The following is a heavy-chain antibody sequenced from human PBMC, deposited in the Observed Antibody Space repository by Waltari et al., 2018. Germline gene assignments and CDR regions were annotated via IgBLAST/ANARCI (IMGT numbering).Heavy chain of an antibody. Sequence: QVQLQESGPGLVKPSETLSLTCTVSGYSISSGYYWGWIRQPPGKGLEGIGRIYHSGRTYYNPSLKSRVTISVDTSKNQFSLKLSSVTAADTAVYYCASPYYDSSGGDYWGQGTLVTVSS. CDR1: GYSISSGYY. V-gene: IGHV4-38-2*02. CDR3: ASPYYDSSGGDY. CDR2: IYHSGRT. D-gene: IGHD3-22*01. J-gene: IGHJ4*02.